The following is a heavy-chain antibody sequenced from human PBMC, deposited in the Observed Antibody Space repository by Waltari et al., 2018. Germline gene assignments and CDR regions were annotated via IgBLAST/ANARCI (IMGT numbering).Heavy chain of an antibody. J-gene: IGHJ3*02. V-gene: IGHV4-39*01. CDR1: GSISSTTYY. D-gene: IGHD1-26*01. CDR2: MSSSGTT. Sequence: QLQLQESGPGLVKPSETLSLTCTVSGSISSTTYYWGWFRQPPGKGLEWIGRMSSSGTTYYNPIPKSRVTIAGDTAKILFSMGLSSVTAADTAGYYCARRSRGSGSYAFGAFDIWGQGTMVIVSS. CDR3: ARRSRGSGSYAFGAFDI.